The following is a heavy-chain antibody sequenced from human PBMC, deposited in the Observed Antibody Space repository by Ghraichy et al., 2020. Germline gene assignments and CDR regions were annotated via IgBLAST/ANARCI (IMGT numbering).Heavy chain of an antibody. V-gene: IGHV4-34*01. CDR3: TKGQSWVTKRFDT. CDR1: NGSLTAYY. D-gene: IGHD4-17*01. Sequence: SQTLSLTCGVLNGSLTAYYWSWIRQPPGKGLEWIGEINHSGGTNYNPTFTSRVTISVDTSKNQFSLRLTSATAADAAVYYCTKGQSWVTKRFDTWGQGIQVTVSS. J-gene: IGHJ5*02. CDR2: INHSGGT.